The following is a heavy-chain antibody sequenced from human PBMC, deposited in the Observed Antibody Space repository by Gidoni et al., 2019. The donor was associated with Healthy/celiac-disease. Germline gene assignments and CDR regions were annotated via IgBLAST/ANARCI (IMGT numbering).Heavy chain of an antibody. CDR3: ARDSHYPADAFDI. CDR2: MSTTGNT. J-gene: IGHJ3*02. V-gene: IGHV4-4*07. Sequence: QVQLQESGPRLVTPSETLSLTCTVSGGSVSDYIWSWIRQPAGKGLEWIGRMSTTGNTNYNPSLKSRVTVSVDTSKNQFSLKLSSVTAADTAVYYCARDSHYPADAFDIWGQGTMVTVSS. D-gene: IGHD1-26*01. CDR1: GGSVSDYI.